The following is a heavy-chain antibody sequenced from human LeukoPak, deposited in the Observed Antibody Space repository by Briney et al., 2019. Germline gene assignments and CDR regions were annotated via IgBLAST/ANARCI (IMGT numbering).Heavy chain of an antibody. CDR1: GFTFSSYA. CDR2: ISGSGGST. J-gene: IGHJ4*02. V-gene: IGHV3-23*01. Sequence: GGSLRLSCAASGFTFSSYAMRWVRQAPGKGLEWVSAISGSGGSTYYADSVKGRFAISRDNSKNTLYLQMNSLRAEDTAVYYCAKGPSIVATTHFDYWGQGTLVTVSS. D-gene: IGHD5-12*01. CDR3: AKGPSIVATTHFDY.